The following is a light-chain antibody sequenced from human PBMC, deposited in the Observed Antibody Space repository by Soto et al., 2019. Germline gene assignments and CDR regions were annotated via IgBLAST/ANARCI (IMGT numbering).Light chain of an antibody. CDR1: SSDVGGYNY. CDR2: DVT. CDR3: SSYTSSSTPYV. V-gene: IGLV2-14*01. J-gene: IGLJ1*01. Sequence: ALTQPASVSGSPGQSITISCTGTSSDVGGYNYVSWYQQHPVKAPKLMIYDVTNRPSGVSDRFSGSKSGNTASLTISGLQAEDEADYYCSSYTSSSTPYVFGTGTKLTVL.